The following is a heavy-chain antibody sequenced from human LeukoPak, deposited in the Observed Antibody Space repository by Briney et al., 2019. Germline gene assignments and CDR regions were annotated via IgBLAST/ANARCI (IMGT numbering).Heavy chain of an antibody. V-gene: IGHV1-8*03. D-gene: IGHD6-6*01. J-gene: IGHJ4*02. Sequence: GASVKVSCKASAYTFSNYDINWVRQATGQGVEWMGWLSPSSSRAGSAQKFQGRVTFTRDTVISTVYMDLMRLSSEDTAFSDCAMARYSSSFYWGPYFDYWGQGTMVTVSS. CDR1: AYTFSNYD. CDR3: AMARYSSSFYWGPYFDY. CDR2: LSPSSSRA.